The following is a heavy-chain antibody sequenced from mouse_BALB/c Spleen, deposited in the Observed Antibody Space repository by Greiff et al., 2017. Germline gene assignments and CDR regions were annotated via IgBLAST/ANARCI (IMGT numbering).Heavy chain of an antibody. Sequence: EVQLQQSGAELVRSGASVKLSCTASGFNIKDYYMHWVKQRPEQGLEWIGWIDPENGDTEYAPKFQGKATMTADTSSNTAYLQLSSLTSEDTAVYYCNRYDYAMDYWGQGTSVTVSS. J-gene: IGHJ4*01. D-gene: IGHD2-14*01. V-gene: IGHV14-4*02. CDR3: NRYDYAMDY. CDR1: GFNIKDYY. CDR2: IDPENGDT.